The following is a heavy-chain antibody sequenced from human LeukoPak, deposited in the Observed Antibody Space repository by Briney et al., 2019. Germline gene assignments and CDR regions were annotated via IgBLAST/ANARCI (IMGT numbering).Heavy chain of an antibody. CDR2: ISAYNGHT. CDR3: AREIRDGYNYNYFDY. D-gene: IGHD5-24*01. J-gene: IGHJ4*02. V-gene: IGHV1-18*01. CDR1: GYTFTSYG. Sequence: ASVKVSCKASGYTFTSYGISWVRQAPGQGPEWMGWISAYNGHTNYAQKLQGRVTITADKSTSTAYMELSSLRSEDTAVYYCAREIRDGYNYNYFDYWGQGTLVTVSS.